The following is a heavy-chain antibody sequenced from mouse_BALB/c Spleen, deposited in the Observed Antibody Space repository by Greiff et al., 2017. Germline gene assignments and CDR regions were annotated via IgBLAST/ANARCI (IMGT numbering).Heavy chain of an antibody. J-gene: IGHJ2*01. V-gene: IGHV1-31*01. CDR3: ARRLVDGNYGFDY. CDR2: INPYNGAT. CDR1: GYSFTGYY. Sequence: VQLQQSGPELVKPGASVKISCKASGYSFTGYYMHWVKQSHVKSLEWIGRINPYNGATSYNQNFKDKASLTVDKSSSTAYMELHSLTSEDSAVYYCARRLVDGNYGFDYWGQGSTLTVSS. D-gene: IGHD2-1*01.